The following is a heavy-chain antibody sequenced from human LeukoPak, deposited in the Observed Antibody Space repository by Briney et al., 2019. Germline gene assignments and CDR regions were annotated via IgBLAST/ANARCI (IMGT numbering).Heavy chain of an antibody. CDR2: INPNSGGT. D-gene: IGHD5-18*01. J-gene: IGHJ4*02. Sequence: ASVKVSCKASGYTFTGYYMHWVRQAPGQGPEWMGWINPNSGGTNYAQKFQGRVTMTRDTSISTAYMELSRLRSDDTAVYYCARGGFLDTAMVLGAYSYWGQGTLVTVSS. CDR3: ARGGFLDTAMVLGAYSY. CDR1: GYTFTGYY. V-gene: IGHV1-2*02.